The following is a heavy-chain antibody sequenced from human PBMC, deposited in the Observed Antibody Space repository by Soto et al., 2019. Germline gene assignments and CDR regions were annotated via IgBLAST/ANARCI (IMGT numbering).Heavy chain of an antibody. D-gene: IGHD3-22*01. CDR1: GLTFSSYG. J-gene: IGHJ4*02. CDR3: APDTYYHDTSGYYTFDY. V-gene: IGHV3-30*03. CDR2: ISYDGRNK. Sequence: TGGSLRLSCAASGLTFSSYGMHWVRQAPGRGLEWVAGISYDGRNKYYVDSVKGRFTISRDNSKNTLDLQMNSLRVEDTAVFYCAPDTYYHDTSGYYTFDYWGQGA.